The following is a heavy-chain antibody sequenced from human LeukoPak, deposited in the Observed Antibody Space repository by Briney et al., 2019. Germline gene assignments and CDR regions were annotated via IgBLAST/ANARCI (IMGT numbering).Heavy chain of an antibody. Sequence: ASVTVSCKVSGYTLTELSMHWVRQAPGKGLEWMGGFDPEDGETIYAQKFQGRVTMTGDTSTDTAYMELSSLRSEDTAVYYCATPSLAVDHYFDYWGQGTLVTVSS. CDR1: GYTLTELS. J-gene: IGHJ4*02. V-gene: IGHV1-24*01. CDR3: ATPSLAVDHYFDY. CDR2: FDPEDGET.